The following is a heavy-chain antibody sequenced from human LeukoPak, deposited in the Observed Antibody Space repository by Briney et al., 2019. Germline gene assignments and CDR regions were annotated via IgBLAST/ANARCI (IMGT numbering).Heavy chain of an antibody. CDR2: INHSGST. CDR1: GGSFSGYY. CDR3: ARGRFPDY. D-gene: IGHD3-16*01. Sequence: PSETLSLTCAVYGGSFSGYYWSWIRQPPGKGLEWTGEINHSGSTNYNPSLKSRVTISVDTSKNQFSLKLSSVTAADTAVYYCARGRFPDYWGQGTLVTVSS. J-gene: IGHJ4*02. V-gene: IGHV4-34*01.